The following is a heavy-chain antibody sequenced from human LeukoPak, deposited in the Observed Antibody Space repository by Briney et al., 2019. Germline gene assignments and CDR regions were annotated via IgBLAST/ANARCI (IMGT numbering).Heavy chain of an antibody. V-gene: IGHV3-23*01. J-gene: IGHJ3*02. D-gene: IGHD1-26*01. CDR3: AKAIGSYSRRGAFDI. CDR2: ISGSGGST. Sequence: GGSLRLSCAASGFTFSSYAMSWVRQAPGKGLEWVSAISGSGGSTYYADSVKGRFTISRDNSKNTLYLQMNSLRAEDRAVYYCAKAIGSYSRRGAFDIWGQGTMVTVSS. CDR1: GFTFSSYA.